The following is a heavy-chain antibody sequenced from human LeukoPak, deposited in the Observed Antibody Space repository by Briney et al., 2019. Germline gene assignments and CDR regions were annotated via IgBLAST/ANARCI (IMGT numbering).Heavy chain of an antibody. Sequence: SQTLSLTCTVSGGSLSSGSYYWGWIRQPAGRGLEWTGRIYTSGSTNYNPSLKSRVTISVDTSKNQFSLKLSSVTAADTAVYYCARNYYDSSVDYYGMDVWGQGTTVTVSS. CDR3: ARNYYDSSVDYYGMDV. CDR2: IYTSGST. D-gene: IGHD3-22*01. CDR1: GGSLSSGSYY. V-gene: IGHV4-61*02. J-gene: IGHJ6*02.